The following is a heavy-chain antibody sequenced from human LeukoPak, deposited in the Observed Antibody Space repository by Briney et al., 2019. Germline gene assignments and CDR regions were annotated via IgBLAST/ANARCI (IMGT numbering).Heavy chain of an antibody. D-gene: IGHD3-22*01. CDR3: ARYSSLFGYDSSGYFDY. CDR2: ISSSSYI. J-gene: IGHJ4*02. V-gene: IGHV3-21*01. CDR1: GFTISSYS. Sequence: GGSLRPSCAASGFTISSYSMNLVRHAPGKGLEWVSSISSSSYIYYADSVKGRFAISRDNAKNSLYLQMNSLRAEDTAVYYCARYSSLFGYDSSGYFDYWGQGTLVTVSS.